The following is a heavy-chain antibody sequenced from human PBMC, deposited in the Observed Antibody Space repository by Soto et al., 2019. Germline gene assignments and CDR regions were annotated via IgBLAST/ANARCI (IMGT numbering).Heavy chain of an antibody. CDR2: INHSGST. V-gene: IGHV4-34*01. CDR3: ARAPYDFWSGSRPYRSYCYYMDV. CDR1: GGSFSGYY. J-gene: IGHJ6*03. D-gene: IGHD3-3*01. Sequence: SETLSLTCAVYGGSFSGYYWSWIRQPPGKGLEWIGEINHSGSTNYNPSLKSRVTISVDTSKNQFSLKLSSVTAADTAVYYCARAPYDFWSGSRPYRSYCYYMDVWGKGTTVTVSS.